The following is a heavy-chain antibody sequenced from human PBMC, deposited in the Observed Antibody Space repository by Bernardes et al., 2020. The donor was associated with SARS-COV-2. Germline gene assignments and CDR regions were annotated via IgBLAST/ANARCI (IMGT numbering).Heavy chain of an antibody. J-gene: IGHJ6*02. CDR2: INQDGSEM. Sequence: GSLRLSCAASGFTFRRYWMSWVRQAPGKGLEWVANINQDGSEMYYLDSVKGRFTISRDNAENSLSLQMNSLRAEDTALYYCARGGIFGAVKGGMDVWGQGTTVTVSS. CDR3: ARGGIFGAVKGGMDV. V-gene: IGHV3-7*01. D-gene: IGHD3-3*01. CDR1: GFTFRRYW.